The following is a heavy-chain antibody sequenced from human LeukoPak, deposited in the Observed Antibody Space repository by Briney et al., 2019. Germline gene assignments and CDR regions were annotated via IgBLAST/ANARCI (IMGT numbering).Heavy chain of an antibody. Sequence: ASVKVSCKASGYTFTSYDINWVRQATGQGLEWMGWMNPNSGNTGYAQKFQGRVTMTRNTSISTAYMELSSLRSEDTAVYYCARELYGSGSYADAFDIWGQGTMVTVSS. V-gene: IGHV1-8*01. J-gene: IGHJ3*02. CDR1: GYTFTSYD. CDR3: ARELYGSGSYADAFDI. D-gene: IGHD3-10*01. CDR2: MNPNSGNT.